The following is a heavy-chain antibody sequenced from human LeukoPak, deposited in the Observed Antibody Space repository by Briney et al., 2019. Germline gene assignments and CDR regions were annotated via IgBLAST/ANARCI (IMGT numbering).Heavy chain of an antibody. V-gene: IGHV3-20*04. CDR1: GFTFDDYG. D-gene: IGHD3-10*01. CDR3: ARASRYYYLDY. CDR2: INWNGGST. J-gene: IGHJ4*02. Sequence: GGSLRLSCAASGFTFDDYGMSWVRQAPGKGLEWVSGINWNGGSTGYADSVKGRFTISRDNAKNSLYLQMNSLRAEDTAVYYCARASRYYYLDYWGQGTLVTVSS.